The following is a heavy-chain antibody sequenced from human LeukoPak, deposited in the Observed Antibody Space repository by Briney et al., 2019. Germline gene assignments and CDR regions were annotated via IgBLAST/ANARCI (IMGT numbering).Heavy chain of an antibody. J-gene: IGHJ3*02. V-gene: IGHV4-61*05. Sequence: SETLSLTCTVSGGSISSSSYYWGWIRQPPGKGLEWIGYIYYSGSTNYNPSLKSRVTISVDTSKNQFSLKLSSVTAADTAVYYCASGPAFDIWGQGTMVTVSS. CDR2: IYYSGST. CDR1: GGSISSSSYY. CDR3: ASGPAFDI.